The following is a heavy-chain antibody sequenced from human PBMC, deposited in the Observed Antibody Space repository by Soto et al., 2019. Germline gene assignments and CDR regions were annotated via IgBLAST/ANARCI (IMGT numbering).Heavy chain of an antibody. J-gene: IGHJ4*02. D-gene: IGHD5-18*01. V-gene: IGHV4-38-2*02. CDR1: AYSITSGYY. Sequence: PSETLSLTCTVSAYSITSGYYWGWVRQPPGKGLEWIGSIYHSGSAYYNPSLKNRVTISLDTSKNQFSLKLSSVTAADTAVYYCARHCRVDTAMAIDYWGQGTLVTVSS. CDR2: IYHSGSA. CDR3: ARHCRVDTAMAIDY.